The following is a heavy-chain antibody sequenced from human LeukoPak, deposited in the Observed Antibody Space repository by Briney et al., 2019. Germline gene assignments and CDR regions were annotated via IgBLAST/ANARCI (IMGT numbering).Heavy chain of an antibody. D-gene: IGHD6-19*01. CDR1: GVTVSNNF. CDR2: IYGGGST. CDR3: ASWPGGWYGEDS. J-gene: IGHJ4*02. Sequence: GGSLILSCAASGVTVSNNFMSWIRQAPGKGLEWVSVIYGGGSTYYADSVKGRFTISRDTSKNTLYLQMNSLRAEDTAVYYCASWPGGWYGEDSWGQGTLVTVSS. V-gene: IGHV3-53*01.